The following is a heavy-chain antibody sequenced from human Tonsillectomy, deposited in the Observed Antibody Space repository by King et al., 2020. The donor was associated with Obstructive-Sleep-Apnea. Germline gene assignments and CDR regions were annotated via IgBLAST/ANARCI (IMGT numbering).Heavy chain of an antibody. J-gene: IGHJ4*02. Sequence: VQLQESGPGLVKPSETLSLTCTVSGGSISSYYWSWIRQPPGKGLEWIGYIYYSGSTNYNPSLKSRVTISVDTSKNQFSLKLSSVTAADTAVYYCARHERDGDYYFDYWGQGTLVTVSS. D-gene: IGHD4-17*01. CDR2: IYYSGST. CDR3: ARHERDGDYYFDY. CDR1: GGSISSYY. V-gene: IGHV4-59*08.